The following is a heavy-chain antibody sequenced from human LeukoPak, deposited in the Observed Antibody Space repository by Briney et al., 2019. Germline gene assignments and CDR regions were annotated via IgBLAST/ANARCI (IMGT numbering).Heavy chain of an antibody. CDR1: GFTFSSYA. V-gene: IGHV3-30-3*01. Sequence: PGGSLRLSCAASGFTFSSYAMHWVRQAPGKGLEWVAVISYDGSNKYYADSVKGRFTISRDNSKNTLYLQMNSLRDEDTAVYYCARDYYYDSSGYPSYFDYWGQGTLVTVSS. J-gene: IGHJ4*02. D-gene: IGHD3-22*01. CDR3: ARDYYYDSSGYPSYFDY. CDR2: ISYDGSNK.